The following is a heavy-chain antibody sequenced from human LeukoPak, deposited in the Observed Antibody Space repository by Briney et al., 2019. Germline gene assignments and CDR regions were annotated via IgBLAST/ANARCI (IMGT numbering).Heavy chain of an antibody. CDR1: GFTFKSYH. V-gene: IGHV3-48*03. D-gene: IGHD3-16*01. CDR3: ARKRIADLGDETSFGGSPFDS. CDR2: ITSGASVI. J-gene: IGHJ4*02. Sequence: GRSLRLSCVASGFTFKSYHMNWVRQAPGKGLEWLSGITSGASVIYYADSVKGRFTISRDDAKKSLFLQMSGLTVDDTAVYYCARKRIADLGDETSFGGSPFDSLGQGTLVIVSS.